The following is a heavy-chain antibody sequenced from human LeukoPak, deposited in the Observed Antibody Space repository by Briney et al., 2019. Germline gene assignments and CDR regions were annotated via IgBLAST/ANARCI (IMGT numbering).Heavy chain of an antibody. V-gene: IGHV1-2*02. CDR2: INPNSGGT. CDR3: ARDQFFDYGSGSYYKLFDY. CDR1: GYTFTGYY. Sequence: ASVKVSCKASGYTFTGYYMHWVRQAPGQGLEWMGWINPNSGGTNYAQKFQGRATMTRDTSISTAYMELSRLRSDDTAVYYCARDQFFDYGSGSYYKLFDYWGQGTLVTVSS. J-gene: IGHJ4*02. D-gene: IGHD3-10*01.